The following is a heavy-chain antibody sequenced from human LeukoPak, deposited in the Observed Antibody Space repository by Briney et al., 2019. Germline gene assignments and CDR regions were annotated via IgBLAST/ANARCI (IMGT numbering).Heavy chain of an antibody. J-gene: IGHJ4*02. CDR3: ARSGRFLDY. V-gene: IGHV3-30-3*01. Sequence: QPGGSLRLSCAASGFTFSSYAMHWVRQAPGKGLEWVAVISYDGSNKYYADSVKGRFTISRDNSKNTLYLQMNGLRAEDTAVYYCARSGRFLDYWGQGTLVTVSS. CDR1: GFTFSSYA. CDR2: ISYDGSNK. D-gene: IGHD3-3*01.